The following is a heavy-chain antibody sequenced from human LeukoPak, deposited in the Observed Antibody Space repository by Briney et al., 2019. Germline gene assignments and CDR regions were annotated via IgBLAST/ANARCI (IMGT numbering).Heavy chain of an antibody. CDR2: ISSGTSYI. CDR3: ARDDFWSGYYRGYFDY. CDR1: GFTFSDYY. J-gene: IGHJ4*02. V-gene: IGHV3-11*06. Sequence: GGSLRLSCAASGFTFSDYYMSWIRQAPGKGLEWVSYISSGTSYINYADSVKGRSTISRDNAKNSLYLQMNSLRVEDTAVYYCARDDFWSGYYRGYFDYWGQGTLVTVSS. D-gene: IGHD3-3*01.